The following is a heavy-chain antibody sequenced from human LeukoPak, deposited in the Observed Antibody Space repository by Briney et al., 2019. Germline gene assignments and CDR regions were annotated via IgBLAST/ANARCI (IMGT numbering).Heavy chain of an antibody. D-gene: IGHD3-22*01. CDR2: INPNSGGT. Sequence: ASVKVSCKASGYTFTRYYMHWVRQAPGQGLEWRGWINPNSGGTNYAQKFQGRVTMTRDTSISTAYMELSRLRSDDTAVYYCARRYYDSSGNYDYFDYWGQGTLVTVSS. V-gene: IGHV1-2*02. CDR3: ARRYYDSSGNYDYFDY. CDR1: GYTFTRYY. J-gene: IGHJ4*02.